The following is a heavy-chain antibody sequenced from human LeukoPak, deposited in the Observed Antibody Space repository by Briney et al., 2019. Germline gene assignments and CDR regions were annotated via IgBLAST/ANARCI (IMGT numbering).Heavy chain of an antibody. Sequence: SETLSLTCAVSGGSFSSSNYSWGWIRQPPGKGLEWIGSICYSGSTYYNPSLKSRVTISVDTSRNQFCLTRSSVTAADTAVYFCARVPRYCSSSSCYESTKPNWFDPWGPGTLVTVSS. V-gene: IGHV4-39*07. CDR1: GGSFSSSNYS. CDR2: ICYSGST. CDR3: ARVPRYCSSSSCYESTKPNWFDP. J-gene: IGHJ5*02. D-gene: IGHD2-2*01.